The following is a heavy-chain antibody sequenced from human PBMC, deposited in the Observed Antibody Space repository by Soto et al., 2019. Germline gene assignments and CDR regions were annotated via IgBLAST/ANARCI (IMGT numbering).Heavy chain of an antibody. CDR2: IYYSGST. V-gene: IGHV4-30-4*01. J-gene: IGHJ6*02. Sequence: PSETLSLTCTVSGGSISSGDYYWSWIRQPPGKGPEWIGYIYYSGSTYYNPSLKSRVTISVDTSKNQFSLKLSSVTAADTAVYYCARAAYYDILTGSRGFYYYYYSGMDVWGQGTTVTVYS. CDR3: ARAAYYDILTGSRGFYYYYYSGMDV. D-gene: IGHD3-9*01. CDR1: GGSISSGDYY.